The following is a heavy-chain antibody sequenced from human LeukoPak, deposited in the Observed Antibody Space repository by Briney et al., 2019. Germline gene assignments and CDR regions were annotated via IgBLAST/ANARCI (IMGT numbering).Heavy chain of an antibody. CDR1: GFTFDDYA. CDR2: ISWNSGSI. D-gene: IGHD3-10*01. Sequence: GRSLRLSCAASGFTFDDYAMHWVRQAPGKGLEWVSGISWNSGSIGYADSVKGRFTTSRDNAKNSLYLQMNSLRAEDTALYYCAKGYYGSGSFYDGDYYYYYGMDVWGQGTTVTVSS. CDR3: AKGYYGSGSFYDGDYYYYYGMDV. V-gene: IGHV3-9*01. J-gene: IGHJ6*02.